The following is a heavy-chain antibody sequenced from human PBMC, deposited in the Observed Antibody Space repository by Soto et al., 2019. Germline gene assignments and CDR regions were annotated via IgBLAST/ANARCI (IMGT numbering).Heavy chain of an antibody. CDR3: ARVYYDYIWGSYPLVY. Sequence: EVQLVESGGGLVQPGGSLRLSSAASGFTFSSHWMSWVRQAPGKGLEWLASIKQDGSEKHYVDSVKGRFTISRDNAKNSLYLQMNSLRVEDTAVYYCARVYYDYIWGSYPLVYWGQGTLVTVSS. CDR1: GFTFSSHW. V-gene: IGHV3-7*01. D-gene: IGHD3-16*02. J-gene: IGHJ4*02. CDR2: IKQDGSEK.